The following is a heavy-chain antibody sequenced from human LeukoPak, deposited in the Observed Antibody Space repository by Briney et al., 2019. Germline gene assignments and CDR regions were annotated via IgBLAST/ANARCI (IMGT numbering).Heavy chain of an antibody. CDR3: ARVRGRGELDY. Sequence: ASVKVSCKASGYTFTSYYMHWVRQAPGQGLEWMGIINPSGGSTSYAQKFQGRVTMTRDASTSTVYMELSSLRSEDTAVYYCARVRGRGELDYWGQGTLVTVSS. V-gene: IGHV1-46*01. D-gene: IGHD3-10*01. CDR2: INPSGGST. J-gene: IGHJ4*02. CDR1: GYTFTSYY.